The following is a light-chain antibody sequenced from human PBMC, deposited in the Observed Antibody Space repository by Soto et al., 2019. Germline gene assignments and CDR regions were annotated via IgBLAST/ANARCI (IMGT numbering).Light chain of an antibody. V-gene: IGLV4-69*01. CDR2: LNSDGSH. J-gene: IGLJ2*01. Sequence: QLVLTQSPSASASLGASVKLTCTLSSGHSSYAIAWHQQQPEKGPRYLMKLNSDGSHSKGDGIPDRFSGSSSGAERXLTISSLQSEDEADYYCQTWGTGIHVVFGGGTKLTVL. CDR3: QTWGTGIHVV. CDR1: SGHSSYA.